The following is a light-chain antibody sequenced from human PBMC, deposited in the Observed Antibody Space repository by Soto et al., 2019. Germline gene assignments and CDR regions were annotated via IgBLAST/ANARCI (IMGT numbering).Light chain of an antibody. J-gene: IGLJ1*01. V-gene: IGLV2-14*01. Sequence: QSVLTQPASVSGSPGQSITLSCTGTSSDVGGYNYVSWYQQHPGKAPKLIIYEVSNRPSGASNRFSGSKSGNTASLTISGLQAEDEADYYCSSYTSSSTYVFGTGTKLTVL. CDR2: EVS. CDR3: SSYTSSSTYV. CDR1: SSDVGGYNY.